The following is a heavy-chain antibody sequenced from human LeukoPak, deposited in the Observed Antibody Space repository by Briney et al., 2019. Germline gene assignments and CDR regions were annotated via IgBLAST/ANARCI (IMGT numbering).Heavy chain of an antibody. Sequence: SETLSLTCTVSGGPISSGGYYWSWIRQHPGKGLEWIGYIYYSGSTYYNPSLKSRVAISVDTSKNQFSLKLSSVTAADTAVYYCARESPSYGDYVGVDYWGQGTLVTVSS. CDR1: GGPISSGGYY. V-gene: IGHV4-31*03. D-gene: IGHD4-17*01. CDR3: ARESPSYGDYVGVDY. CDR2: IYYSGST. J-gene: IGHJ4*02.